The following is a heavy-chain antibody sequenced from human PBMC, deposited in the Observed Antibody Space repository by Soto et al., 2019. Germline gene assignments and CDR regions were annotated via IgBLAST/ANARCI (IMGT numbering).Heavy chain of an antibody. CDR2: ISYDGSNK. CDR1: GFTFSSYG. D-gene: IGHD3-10*01. V-gene: IGHV3-30*18. Sequence: VQLVESGGGVVQPGRSLRLSCAASGFTFSSYGMHWVRQAPGKGLEWVAVISYDGSNKYYADSVKGRFTISRDNSKNTLYLQMNSLRAEDTAVYYCAKDYYGSGSYFLDAFDIWGQGTMVTVSS. CDR3: AKDYYGSGSYFLDAFDI. J-gene: IGHJ3*02.